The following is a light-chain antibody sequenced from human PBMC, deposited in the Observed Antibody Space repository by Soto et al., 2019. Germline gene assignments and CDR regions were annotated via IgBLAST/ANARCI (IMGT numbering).Light chain of an antibody. CDR3: RSYTTPSNYF. CDR2: DVS. CDR1: ISDVGSYNY. V-gene: IGLV2-14*03. J-gene: IGLJ1*01. Sequence: QSALTRPASVSGSPGQSITISCTGTISDVGSYNYVSWYQQYPGKAPKLMIYDVSTRPSGVSDRFSGSKSGNTASLTISGLRAGDGADYYCRSYTTPSNYFFGTGTK.